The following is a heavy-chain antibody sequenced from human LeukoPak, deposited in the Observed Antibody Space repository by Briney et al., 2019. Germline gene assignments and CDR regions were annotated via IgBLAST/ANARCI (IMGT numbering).Heavy chain of an antibody. D-gene: IGHD6-13*01. J-gene: IGHJ3*02. V-gene: IGHV4-59*08. CDR3: ARQGYSSSWYSGRGAFDI. CDR2: IYYSGST. Sequence: PSETLSLTCTVSGGSISSYYWSWIRQPPGKGLEWIGYIYYSGSTNYNPSLKSRVTISVDTSKNQFSLKLSSVTAADTAVYYCARQGYSSSWYSGRGAFDIWGQGTMVTVPS. CDR1: GGSISSYY.